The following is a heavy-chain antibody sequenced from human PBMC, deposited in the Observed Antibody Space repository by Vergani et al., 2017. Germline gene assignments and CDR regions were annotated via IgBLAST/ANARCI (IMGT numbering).Heavy chain of an antibody. CDR2: IYTSGST. Sequence: QVQLQESGPGLVKPSETLSLTCTVSGGSISSYYWSWIRQPAGKGLEWIVRIYTSGSTHYNPSLKSRVTMSVDTSKNQFSLKLSSVTAADTAVYYCAREEVLLWFGELDAFDIWGQGTMVTVSS. J-gene: IGHJ3*02. CDR1: GGSISSYY. V-gene: IGHV4-4*07. D-gene: IGHD3-10*01. CDR3: AREEVLLWFGELDAFDI.